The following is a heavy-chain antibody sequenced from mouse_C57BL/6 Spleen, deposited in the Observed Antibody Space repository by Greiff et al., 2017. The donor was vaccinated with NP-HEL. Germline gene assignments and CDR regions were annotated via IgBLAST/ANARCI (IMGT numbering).Heavy chain of an antibody. CDR2: ISNGGGST. J-gene: IGHJ4*01. V-gene: IGHV5-12*01. CDR3: ARRGSSGYFYYAMDY. CDR1: GFTFSDYY. Sequence: DVKLQESGGGLVQPGGSLKLSCAASGFTFSDYYMYWVRQTPEKRLEWVAYISNGGGSTYYPDTVKGRFTISRDNAKNTLYLQMSRLKSEDTAMYYCARRGSSGYFYYAMDYWGQGTSVTVSS. D-gene: IGHD3-2*02.